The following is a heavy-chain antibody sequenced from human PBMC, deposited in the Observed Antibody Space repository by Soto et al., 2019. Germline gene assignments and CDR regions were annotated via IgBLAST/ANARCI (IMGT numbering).Heavy chain of an antibody. D-gene: IGHD2-2*01. Sequence: GASVKVSCKASGGTFGSYAITWVRRAPGQGLEWLGGIIPILNSPDYAQKFQARVVITADEITNTAYMELNSLRFDDTAVYYCAREAPYCTSATCPKYYDMDVWGQGTTVTVSS. CDR1: GGTFGSYA. CDR3: AREAPYCTSATCPKYYDMDV. J-gene: IGHJ6*02. CDR2: IIPILNSP. V-gene: IGHV1-69*13.